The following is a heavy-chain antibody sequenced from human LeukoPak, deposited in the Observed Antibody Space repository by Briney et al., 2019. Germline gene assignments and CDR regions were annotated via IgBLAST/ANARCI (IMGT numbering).Heavy chain of an antibody. V-gene: IGHV3-15*01. D-gene: IGHD3-10*01. CDR1: GFTFSHAL. CDR2: IKNKPDGGTT. CDR3: TVVNYGSGSYPLGY. Sequence: PGGSLRLSCAASGFTFSHALMSWVRQAPGKGLEWVGRIKNKPDGGTTDYAAPVQGRFTISRDDSKNTLSLQMNSLKAEDTAVYYCTVVNYGSGSYPLGYWGQGTLVTVSS. J-gene: IGHJ4*02.